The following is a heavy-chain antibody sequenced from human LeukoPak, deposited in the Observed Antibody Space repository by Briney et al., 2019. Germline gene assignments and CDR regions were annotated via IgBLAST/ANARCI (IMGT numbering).Heavy chain of an antibody. CDR2: INHSGST. CDR3: ARMVVGAATFVGY. Sequence: PSETLSLTCAVYGVSFSGYYWSWIRQPPGKGLEWIGEINHSGSTNYNPSLKSRVTISVDTSKNQFSLKLSSVTAADTAVYYCARMVVGAATFVGYWGQGTLVTVSS. D-gene: IGHD1-26*01. J-gene: IGHJ4*02. V-gene: IGHV4-34*01. CDR1: GVSFSGYY.